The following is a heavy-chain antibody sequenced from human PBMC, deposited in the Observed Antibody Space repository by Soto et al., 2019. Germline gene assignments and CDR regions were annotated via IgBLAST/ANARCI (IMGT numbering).Heavy chain of an antibody. CDR1: GCSISNSNNY. J-gene: IGHJ6*03. Sequence: QLQLQESGPGLVRPSETLSLTCSVSGCSISNSNNYWGWIRQSPGRGLEWIGSVHYSGVAYYNPSLKSRVTVSVDTSKNQFSLSLRSVTAADTAVYYCARLSREYYYMDVWGKGTTVTVSS. CDR3: ARLSREYYYMDV. V-gene: IGHV4-39*01. CDR2: VHYSGVA.